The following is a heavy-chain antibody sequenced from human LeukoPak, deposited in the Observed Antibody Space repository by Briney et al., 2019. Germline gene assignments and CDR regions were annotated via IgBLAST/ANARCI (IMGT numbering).Heavy chain of an antibody. CDR3: AKDIGLYSQGYGLS. CDR2: IRSDGSIT. Sequence: PGGSLRLSCAASGFTFSGYWMHWVRQAPGKGLAWVSVIRSDGSITTYADSVKGRFTISRDTAKNTLYLQMNSLRAEDTAVYYCAKDIGLYSQGYGLSWGQGALVTVSS. D-gene: IGHD5-18*01. J-gene: IGHJ5*02. V-gene: IGHV3-74*01. CDR1: GFTFSGYW.